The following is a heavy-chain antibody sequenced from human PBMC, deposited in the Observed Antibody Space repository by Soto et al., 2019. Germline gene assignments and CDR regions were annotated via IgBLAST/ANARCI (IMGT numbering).Heavy chain of an antibody. CDR2: MNPNSGNT. D-gene: IGHD3-10*01. V-gene: IGHV1-8*01. CDR1: GYTFTSYD. J-gene: IGHJ5*02. Sequence: QVQLVQSGAEVKKPGASVKVSCKASGYTFTSYDINWVRQATGQGLEWMGWMNPNSGNTGYAQKFQGRVTMTRNTSISTAYMELSSLRSEDTAVYYCARGRVLLWFGELSSYWFDPWGQGTLVTVSS. CDR3: ARGRVLLWFGELSSYWFDP.